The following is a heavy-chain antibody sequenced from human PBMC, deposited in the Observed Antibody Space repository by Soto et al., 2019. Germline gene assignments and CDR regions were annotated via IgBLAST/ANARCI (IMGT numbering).Heavy chain of an antibody. V-gene: IGHV3-23*01. D-gene: IGHD2-2*01. CDR2: ISGTGDNT. CDR3: AKASSTSYYSGLDY. J-gene: IGHJ4*02. CDR1: GFTFSTCA. Sequence: EVQLLESGGDLVQPGGSLRLACAASGFTFSTCAMSWVRQAPGKGLEWVSVISGTGDNTYYAGSVKGRFTISRDNSKNTLYLQMNSLRAEDTAIYYCAKASSTSYYSGLDYWGQGSLVTVSS.